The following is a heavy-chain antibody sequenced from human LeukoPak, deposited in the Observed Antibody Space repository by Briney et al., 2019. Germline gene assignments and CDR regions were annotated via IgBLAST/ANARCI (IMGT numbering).Heavy chain of an antibody. J-gene: IGHJ4*02. D-gene: IGHD5-18*01. CDR3: ARLNTAMVTFDY. CDR1: GGSISSYY. CDR2: INHSGGT. Sequence: SETLSLTCTVSGGSISSYYWSWIRQPPGKGLEWIGEINHSGGTNYNPSLKSRVTISVDTSKNQFSLKLSSVTAADTAVYYCARLNTAMVTFDYWGQGTLVTVSS. V-gene: IGHV4-34*01.